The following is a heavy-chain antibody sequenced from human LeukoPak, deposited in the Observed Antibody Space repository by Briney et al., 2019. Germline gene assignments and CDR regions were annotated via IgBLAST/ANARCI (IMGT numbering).Heavy chain of an antibody. Sequence: PSETLSLTCTVSGGSINSGSYSWSWIRQPAGKGLEWIGRIYPSGNTNYNPSLKSRVTISVDTSKNQFSLKLSSVTAADTAVYYCARNGGNRGNYWYFDLWGRGTLVTVSS. CDR3: ARNGGNRGNYWYFDL. V-gene: IGHV4-61*02. J-gene: IGHJ2*01. CDR2: IYPSGNT. D-gene: IGHD4-23*01. CDR1: GGSINSGSYS.